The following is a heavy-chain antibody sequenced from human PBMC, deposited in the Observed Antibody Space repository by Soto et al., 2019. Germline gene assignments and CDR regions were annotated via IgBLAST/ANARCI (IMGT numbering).Heavy chain of an antibody. CDR1: GFTFSSYA. CDR2: ISYDGSNK. J-gene: IGHJ4*02. V-gene: IGHV3-30-3*01. Sequence: MRLSCAASGFTFSSYAMHWVRQAPGKGLEWVAVISYDGSNKYYADSVKGRFTISRDNSKNTLYLQMNSLRAEEKAVYYCARDLFYYDYWGQGTLVTVSS. CDR3: ARDLFYYDY.